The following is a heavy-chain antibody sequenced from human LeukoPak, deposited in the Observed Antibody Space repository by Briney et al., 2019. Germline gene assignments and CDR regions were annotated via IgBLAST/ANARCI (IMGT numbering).Heavy chain of an antibody. V-gene: IGHV3-33*01. Sequence: GGSLRLSCAASGFTFSSYGMHWVRQAPGKGLEWVAVIWYDGSNKYYADSVKGRFTISRDNSKNTLYLQMNSLRAEDTAVYYCARESISIFGVPYYYYGMDVWGQGTTVTVSS. CDR1: GFTFSSYG. J-gene: IGHJ6*02. CDR2: IWYDGSNK. CDR3: ARESISIFGVPYYYYGMDV. D-gene: IGHD3-3*01.